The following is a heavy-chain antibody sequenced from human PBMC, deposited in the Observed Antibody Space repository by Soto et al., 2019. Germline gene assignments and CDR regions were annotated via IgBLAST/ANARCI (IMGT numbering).Heavy chain of an antibody. CDR3: ATTYYYGSGSYSPPNYFDY. Sequence: SETLSLTCTVSGGSISSYYWSWIRQPPGKGLEWIGYIYYSGSTNYNPSLKSRVTISVDTSKNQFSLKLSSVTAADTAVYYCATTYYYGSGSYSPPNYFDYWGQGTLVTVSS. D-gene: IGHD3-10*01. J-gene: IGHJ4*02. V-gene: IGHV4-59*01. CDR1: GGSISSYY. CDR2: IYYSGST.